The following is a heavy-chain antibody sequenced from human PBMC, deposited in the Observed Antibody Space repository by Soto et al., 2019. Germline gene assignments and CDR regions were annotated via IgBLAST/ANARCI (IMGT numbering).Heavy chain of an antibody. Sequence: SEPLSVTCTVSCGTSNSHYWTWIRQPAGKGLEWIGRIYSSGSTKYNPSLQSRVTMSLDTSKNQFSLRLTSVTAADTAAYYCARGQRFSDWFDPWGQGTLVTVS. V-gene: IGHV4-4*07. D-gene: IGHD3-3*01. CDR2: IYSSGST. J-gene: IGHJ5*02. CDR1: CGTSNSHY. CDR3: ARGQRFSDWFDP.